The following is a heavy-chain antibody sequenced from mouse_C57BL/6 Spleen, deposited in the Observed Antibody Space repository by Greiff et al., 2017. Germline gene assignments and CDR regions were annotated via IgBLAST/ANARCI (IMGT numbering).Heavy chain of an antibody. Sequence: QVQLQQPGAELVRPGSSVKLSCKASGYTFTSYWMHWVKQRPIQGLEWIGNIDPSDSETHYNQKFKDKATLTVDKSSSTAYMQLSSLTSEDSAVYYCARSDLREDAMGYWGQGTSVTVSS. CDR1: GYTFTSYW. D-gene: IGHD1-1*01. CDR3: ARSDLREDAMGY. V-gene: IGHV1-52*01. J-gene: IGHJ4*01. CDR2: IDPSDSET.